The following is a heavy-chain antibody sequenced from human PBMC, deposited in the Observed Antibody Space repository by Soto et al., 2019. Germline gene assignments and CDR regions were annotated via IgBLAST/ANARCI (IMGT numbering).Heavy chain of an antibody. V-gene: IGHV3-23*01. CDR1: GFTFSSYA. Sequence: EVQLLESGGGLVQPGGSLRLSCAASGFTFSSYAMSWVRQAPGKGLEWVSASSGSGGSTFYADSVRGRFTISRDTSKNTLLLQMHSLRAEDTAVYYCAKDRGRGYDRFDSWGQGTLVTVSS. CDR3: AKDRGRGYDRFDS. CDR2: SSGSGGST. D-gene: IGHD5-12*01. J-gene: IGHJ5*01.